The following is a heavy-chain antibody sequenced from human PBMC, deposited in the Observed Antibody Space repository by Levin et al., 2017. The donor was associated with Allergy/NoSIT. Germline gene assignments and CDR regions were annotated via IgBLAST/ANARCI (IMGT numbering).Heavy chain of an antibody. J-gene: IGHJ5*02. CDR3: ARVVQLVRGFDP. D-gene: IGHD6-13*01. V-gene: IGHV1-2*06. CDR2: INPNSGGT. CDR1: GYTFTGYY. Sequence: GESLKISCKASGYTFTGYYMHWVRQAPGQGLEWMGRINPNSGGTDYAQKFQGRVTMTRDTSISTAYMELSRLRSDDTAVYYCARVVQLVRGFDPWGQGTLVTVSS.